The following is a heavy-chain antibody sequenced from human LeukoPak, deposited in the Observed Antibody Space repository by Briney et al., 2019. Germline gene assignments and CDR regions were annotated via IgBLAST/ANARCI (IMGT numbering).Heavy chain of an antibody. CDR3: TLLWFGELWPFVSAFDI. J-gene: IGHJ3*02. V-gene: IGHV3-30*02. CDR1: GFTFSSYG. CDR2: IRYDGSNK. Sequence: GGSLRLSCAASGFTFSSYGMHWVRQAPGKGLEWVAFIRYDGSNKYYADSVKGRFTISRDNSKNTLYLQMNSLRAEDTAVYYCTLLWFGELWPFVSAFDIWGQGTMVTVSS. D-gene: IGHD3-10*01.